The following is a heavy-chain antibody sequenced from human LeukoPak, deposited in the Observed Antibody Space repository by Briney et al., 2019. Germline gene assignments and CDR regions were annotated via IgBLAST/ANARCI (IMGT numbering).Heavy chain of an antibody. J-gene: IGHJ3*01. Sequence: ASVKVSCKPSGYPLRSYGVHWVRQAPGQGLEWMGWISPYNNKRHYARKFQGRVTLNTDTSTSTVYMELRSLRSDDTALYYCARDTGCLQLGNGAIDLWGQGTMVSVSS. CDR1: GYPLRSYG. D-gene: IGHD1-1*01. CDR2: ISPYNNKR. CDR3: ARDTGCLQLGNGAIDL. V-gene: IGHV1-18*01.